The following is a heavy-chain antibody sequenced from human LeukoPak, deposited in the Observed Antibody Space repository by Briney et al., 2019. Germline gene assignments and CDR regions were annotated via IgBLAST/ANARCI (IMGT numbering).Heavy chain of an antibody. V-gene: IGHV1-2*02. D-gene: IGHD6-6*01. J-gene: IGHJ5*02. CDR3: ARDGGSSGNWFDP. Sequence: ASVKVSRKASGYTFTGYYMHWVRQAPGQGLEWMGWINPNSGGTNYAQKFQGRVTMTRDTSISTAYMELSRLRSDDTAVYYCARDGGSSGNWFDPWGQGTLVTVSS. CDR1: GYTFTGYY. CDR2: INPNSGGT.